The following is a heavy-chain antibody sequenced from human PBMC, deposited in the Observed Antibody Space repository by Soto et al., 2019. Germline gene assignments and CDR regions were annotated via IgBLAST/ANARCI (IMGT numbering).Heavy chain of an antibody. D-gene: IGHD3-10*01. CDR3: ARVGDTYYYGSGSHNWFDP. V-gene: IGHV1-69*01. Sequence: QVQLVQSGAEVKKPGSSVKVSCKASGCTFSSYAISWVRQAPGQGLEWMGGIIPIFGTANYAQKFQGRVTITADESTSTAYMELSSLRSDDTAVYYCARVGDTYYYGSGSHNWFDPWGQGTLVTVSS. CDR2: IIPIFGTA. CDR1: GCTFSSYA. J-gene: IGHJ5*02.